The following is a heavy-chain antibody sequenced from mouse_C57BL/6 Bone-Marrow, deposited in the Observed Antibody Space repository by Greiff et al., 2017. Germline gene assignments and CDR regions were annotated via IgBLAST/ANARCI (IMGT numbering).Heavy chain of an antibody. CDR1: GYTFTSYW. J-gene: IGHJ1*03. V-gene: IGHV1-50*01. CDR2: IDPSDSYT. Sequence: VKLQQPGAELVKPGASVKLSCKASGYTFTSYWMQWVKQRPGQGLEWIGEIDPSDSYTNYNQKFKGKATLTVDTSSSTAYMQLSSLTSEYSAVYYCARLGLYDPYWYFEVWGTGTTVTVSS. D-gene: IGHD2-12*01. CDR3: ARLGLYDPYWYFEV.